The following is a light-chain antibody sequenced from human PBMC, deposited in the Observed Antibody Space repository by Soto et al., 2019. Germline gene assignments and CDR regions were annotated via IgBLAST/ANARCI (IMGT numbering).Light chain of an antibody. CDR1: NSNIGNNY. V-gene: IGLV1-51*01. CDR2: DSY. J-gene: IGLJ2*01. CDR3: GTWDSSLSAVV. Sequence: QSVLTQPPSVSAAPGQKVSISCSGSNSNIGNNYVSWYQQLPGTAPKLLIYDSYKRPSGIPDRFSGSKPGTSATLGITGLQTGDEADYYCGTWDSSLSAVVFGGGTKLTVL.